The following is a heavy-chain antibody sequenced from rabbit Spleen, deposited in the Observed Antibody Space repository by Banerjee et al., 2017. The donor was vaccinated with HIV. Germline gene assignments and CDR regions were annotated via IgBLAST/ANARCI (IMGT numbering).Heavy chain of an antibody. Sequence: QQQLEESGGDLVKPEGSLTLTCTASRFSFSNSYWVCWVRQAPGKGLEWIACIYAAGSGDTDYANWATGRFTISKTSSTTVTLQMTSLTAADTATYFCARGVYDDYDTYYFDLWGPGTLVTVS. CDR2: IYAAGSGDT. CDR3: ARGVYDDYDTYYFDL. J-gene: IGHJ4*01. V-gene: IGHV1S45*01. CDR1: RFSFSNSYW. D-gene: IGHD2-1*01.